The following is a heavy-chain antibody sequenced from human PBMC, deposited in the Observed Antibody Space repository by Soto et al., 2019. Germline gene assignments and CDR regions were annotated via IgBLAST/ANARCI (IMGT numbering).Heavy chain of an antibody. V-gene: IGHV3-23*01. CDR3: AKGTSSEFLLSFDD. D-gene: IGHD3-10*01. CDR2: ITGSGTHS. CDR1: GFPSRTSGFSTYA. Sequence: GGSLRLSCMASGFPSRTSGFSTYAMTCVRPPPGRGLEWVSVITGSGTHSYYADSVKGRFTISRDNSRNTLFLQMDSLRADDTAVYFCAKGTSSEFLLSFDDWGHGTLVTVSS. J-gene: IGHJ4*01.